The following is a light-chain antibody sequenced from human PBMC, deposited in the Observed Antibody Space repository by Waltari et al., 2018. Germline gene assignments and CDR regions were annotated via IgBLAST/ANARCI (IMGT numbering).Light chain of an antibody. CDR2: AAS. Sequence: IQMTQSPSSLSTSVGDRVTITCRASQAIRNDLGWDEHEPGEAPNPLSYAASTLQSGVPSRFSGSGFGTDFTLTISRLQPEDIATYYCLQDNSFPWTFGQGTKVDIK. CDR1: QAIRND. V-gene: IGKV1-6*01. J-gene: IGKJ1*01. CDR3: LQDNSFPWT.